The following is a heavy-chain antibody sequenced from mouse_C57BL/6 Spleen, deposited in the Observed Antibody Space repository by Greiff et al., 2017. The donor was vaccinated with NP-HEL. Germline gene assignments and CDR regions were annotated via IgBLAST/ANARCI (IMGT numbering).Heavy chain of an antibody. CDR3: ARSRNYSNYVYYAMDY. J-gene: IGHJ4*01. V-gene: IGHV1-72*01. CDR1: GYTFTSYW. CDR2: IDPNSGGT. Sequence: VQLQQPGAELVKPGASVKLSCKASGYTFTSYWMHWVKQRPGRGLEWIGRIDPNSGGTKYNEKFKSKATLTVDKPTSTAYMQLSSLTSEDSAVYYCARSRNYSNYVYYAMDYWGQGTSVTVSS. D-gene: IGHD2-5*01.